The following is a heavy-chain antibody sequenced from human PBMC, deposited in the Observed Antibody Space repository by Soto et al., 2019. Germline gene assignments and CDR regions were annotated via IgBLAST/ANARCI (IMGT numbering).Heavy chain of an antibody. V-gene: IGHV4-59*01. D-gene: IGHD6-6*01. CDR3: ARDRGDSSSYYFDY. CDR2: IYYSGST. Sequence: SETLSLTCTVSGGSISSYYWSWIRQPPGKGLEWIGYIYYSGSTNYNPSLKSRVTISVDTSKNQFSLKLSSVTAADTAVYYCARDRGDSSSYYFDYWGQGTLVTVSS. CDR1: GGSISSYY. J-gene: IGHJ4*02.